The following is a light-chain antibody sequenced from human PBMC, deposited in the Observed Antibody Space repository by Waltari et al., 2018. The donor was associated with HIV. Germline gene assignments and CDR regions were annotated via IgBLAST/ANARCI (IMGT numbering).Light chain of an antibody. CDR3: QLRGSHT. Sequence: EIVLTQSPATLSLSPGERATLSCRASQSVSSYLAWYQQKPGQAPRLLIYDASIRATGIPARFNGGGYGTDWPLTICSHEPEDLEDDEGQLRGSHTVCLWTLLEIK. V-gene: IGKV3-11*01. J-gene: IGKJ2*01. CDR1: QSVSSY. CDR2: DAS.